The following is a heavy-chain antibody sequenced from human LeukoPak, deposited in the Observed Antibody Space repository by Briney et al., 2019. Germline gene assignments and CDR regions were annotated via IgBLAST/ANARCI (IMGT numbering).Heavy chain of an antibody. J-gene: IGHJ3*02. CDR2: IIPILGIA. CDR1: GGTFSSCA. D-gene: IGHD2-15*01. CDR3: ARGTGSEAFDI. Sequence: SVKVSCKAPGGTFSSCAISWVRQAPGQGLEWMGRIIPILGIANYAQKFQGRVTITADKSTSTAYMELSSLRSEDTAVYYCARGTGSEAFDIWGPGTMVTVSS. V-gene: IGHV1-69*04.